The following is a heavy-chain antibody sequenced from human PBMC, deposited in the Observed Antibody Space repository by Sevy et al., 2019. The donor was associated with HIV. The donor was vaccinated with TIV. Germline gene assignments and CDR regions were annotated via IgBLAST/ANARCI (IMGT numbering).Heavy chain of an antibody. CDR1: GFTFNSYA. Sequence: GGSLRLSCAASGFTFNSYAMSWVRQAPGKGLEWVSGVSGSGGHTYNADSVKGRFTISRDNSKNTLYLQMNSLRAEDTAVYYCAKVPMVTWQLPSALDYWGQGTLVTVSS. CDR3: AKVPMVTWQLPSALDY. J-gene: IGHJ4*02. CDR2: VSGSGGHT. D-gene: IGHD1-26*01. V-gene: IGHV3-23*01.